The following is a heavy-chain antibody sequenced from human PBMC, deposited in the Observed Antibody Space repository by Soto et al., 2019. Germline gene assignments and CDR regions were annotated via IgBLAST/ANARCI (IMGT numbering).Heavy chain of an antibody. Sequence: SGGSLRLSCAASGFTFDDYGMHWVRQAPGKGLEWVSGISWNSGSIGYADSVKGRFIISRDNAKNSVYLQMNNLRPEDAAFYFCAKVSTTHTFGPLDPWGQGTLVTVSS. J-gene: IGHJ5*02. CDR2: ISWNSGSI. CDR3: AKVSTTHTFGPLDP. V-gene: IGHV3-9*01. CDR1: GFTFDDYG. D-gene: IGHD1-1*01.